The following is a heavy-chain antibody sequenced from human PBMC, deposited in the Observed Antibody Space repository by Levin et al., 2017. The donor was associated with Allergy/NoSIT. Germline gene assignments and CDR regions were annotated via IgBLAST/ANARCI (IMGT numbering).Heavy chain of an antibody. CDR3: AGNRRNDAFDI. V-gene: IGHV4-39*01. Sequence: PSETLSLTCTVSGGSISSSSYYWGWIRQPPGKGLEWIGSIYYSGSTYYNPSLKSRVTISVDTSKNQFSLKLSSVTAADTAVYYCAGNRRNDAFDIWGQGTMVTVSS. CDR1: GGSISSSSYY. CDR2: IYYSGST. J-gene: IGHJ3*02. D-gene: IGHD1-14*01.